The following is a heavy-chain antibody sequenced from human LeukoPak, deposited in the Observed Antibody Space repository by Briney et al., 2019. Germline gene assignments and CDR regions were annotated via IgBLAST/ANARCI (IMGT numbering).Heavy chain of an antibody. CDR1: GYPFTTYW. CDR3: ATPYPSTYSFESSGSPDAFDI. V-gene: IGHV5-51*01. D-gene: IGHD3-22*01. J-gene: IGHJ3*02. CDR2: IYPGESDI. Sequence: GESLKISCRVSGYPFTTYWIGWVRPMPGKGLEWMGIIYPGESDIRYSPSFQGQVTISADKSISTAYLQWSSLKASDTAMYYCATPYPSTYSFESSGSPDAFDIWGQGTMVTVSS.